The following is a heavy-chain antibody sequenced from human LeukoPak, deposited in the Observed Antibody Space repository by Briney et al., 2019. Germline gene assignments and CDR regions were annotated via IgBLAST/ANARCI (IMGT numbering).Heavy chain of an antibody. CDR1: GFTFSSYE. V-gene: IGHV3-48*03. D-gene: IGHD2-15*01. J-gene: IGHJ4*02. CDR2: ISSSGSTI. Sequence: GGSLRLSCAASGFTFSSYEMNWVRQAPGKGLEWASYISSSGSTIYYADSVKGRFTISRDNAKNSLYLQMNSLRAEDTAVYYCAKDRRGGSSWVPYYFDYWGQGTLVTVSS. CDR3: AKDRRGGSSWVPYYFDY.